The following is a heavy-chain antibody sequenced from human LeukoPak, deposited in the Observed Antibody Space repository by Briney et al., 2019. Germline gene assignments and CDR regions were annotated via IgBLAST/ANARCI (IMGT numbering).Heavy chain of an antibody. CDR3: AKAVVGGTVGDY. CDR1: GFTVSSDY. D-gene: IGHD2-15*01. CDR2: IYSGGNT. Sequence: GGSLRLSCAASGFTVSSDYMSWVRQAPGKGLEWVSVIYSGGNTYYADSFQGRFTISRDNSQNTLYLQMNSLRPDDTAVYYCAKAVVGGTVGDYWGQGTLVTVSS. J-gene: IGHJ4*02. V-gene: IGHV3-53*05.